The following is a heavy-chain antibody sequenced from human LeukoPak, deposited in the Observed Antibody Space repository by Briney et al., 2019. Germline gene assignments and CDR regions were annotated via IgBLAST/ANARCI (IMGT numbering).Heavy chain of an antibody. CDR2: IYYSGST. D-gene: IGHD3-22*01. CDR1: GGSISSYY. J-gene: IGHJ4*02. V-gene: IGHV4-59*01. Sequence: PSETLSLTCTVSGGSISSYYWSWIRQPPGKGLEWIGYIYYSGSTNYNPSLKSRVTISVDTSKNQLSLKLSSVTAADTAVYYCARDERYDSSGYPFDYWGQGTLVTVSS. CDR3: ARDERYDSSGYPFDY.